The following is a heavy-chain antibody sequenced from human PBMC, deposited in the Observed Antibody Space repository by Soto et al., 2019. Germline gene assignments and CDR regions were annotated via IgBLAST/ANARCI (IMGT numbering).Heavy chain of an antibody. CDR1: GFTFSSYW. D-gene: IGHD2-2*01. Sequence: EVQLVESGGDLVQPGGSLRLSCAASGFTFSSYWMHWVRQAPGKGLVWVSRINSDGSSTSYADSVKGRFTISRDNAKNTLYLQMNSLRAEDTAVYYCARDRSRYCISTSCYYGMDVWGQGTTVTVSS. J-gene: IGHJ6*02. CDR3: ARDRSRYCISTSCYYGMDV. V-gene: IGHV3-74*01. CDR2: INSDGSST.